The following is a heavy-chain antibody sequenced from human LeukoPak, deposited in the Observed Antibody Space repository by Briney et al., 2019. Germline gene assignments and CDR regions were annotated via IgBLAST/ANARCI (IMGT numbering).Heavy chain of an antibody. Sequence: PSETLSLTCTVSGGSISSSSYYWGWIRQPPGKGLEWIGGIYYSGSTYYNPSLKSRVTISVDKSKNQFSLKLSSVTAADTAVYYCARSSIAAAGNIDYWGQGTLVTVSS. D-gene: IGHD6-13*01. V-gene: IGHV4-39*07. CDR3: ARSSIAAAGNIDY. J-gene: IGHJ4*02. CDR1: GGSISSSSYY. CDR2: IYYSGST.